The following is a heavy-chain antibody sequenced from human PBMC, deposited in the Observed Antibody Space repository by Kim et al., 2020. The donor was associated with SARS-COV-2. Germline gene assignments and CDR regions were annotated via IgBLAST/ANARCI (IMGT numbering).Heavy chain of an antibody. CDR3: AKDFRWQQLVPYFDY. J-gene: IGHJ4*02. CDR1: GFTFSSYG. V-gene: IGHV3-30*18. Sequence: GGSLRLSCAASGFTFSSYGMHWVRQAPGKGLEWVAVISYDGSNKYYADSVKGRFTISRDNSKNTLYLQMNSLRAEDTAVYYCAKDFRWQQLVPYFDYWGQGTLVTVSS. CDR2: ISYDGSNK. D-gene: IGHD6-13*01.